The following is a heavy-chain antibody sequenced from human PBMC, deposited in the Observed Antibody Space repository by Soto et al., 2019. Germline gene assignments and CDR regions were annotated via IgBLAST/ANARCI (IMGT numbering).Heavy chain of an antibody. CDR2: INPQTGGT. V-gene: IGHV1-2*02. D-gene: IGHD2-2*01. CDR3: ARERYQVISDGMDV. J-gene: IGHJ6*02. Sequence: GASVKVFCKASGYTFTGYYIHWVREAPGQGLEWMGWINPQTGGTSYAQKFQGRVTLSRDTSINTAYLELSRLTFDDAAVYFCARERYQVISDGMDVWGQGTTVTVSS. CDR1: GYTFTGYY.